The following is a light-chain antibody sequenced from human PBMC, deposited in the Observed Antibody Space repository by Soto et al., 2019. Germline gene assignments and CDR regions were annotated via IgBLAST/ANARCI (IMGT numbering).Light chain of an antibody. V-gene: IGLV2-14*03. CDR1: SSDVGAYNF. CDR2: DVS. J-gene: IGLJ1*01. CDR3: SSYTISSTHV. Sequence: QSALTQPASVSGSRGQSITISCTGTSSDVGAYNFVSWYQQYPGKLPKLMIFDVSRRPSGVSDRFSGSKSGNTASLTISGLQAEDEGDYYCSSYTISSTHVFGSGTKLTVL.